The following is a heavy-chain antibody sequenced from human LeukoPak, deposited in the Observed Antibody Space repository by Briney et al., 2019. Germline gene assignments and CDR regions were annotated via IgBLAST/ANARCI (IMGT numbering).Heavy chain of an antibody. V-gene: IGHV4-39*01. J-gene: IGHJ5*02. CDR2: IYYRGHT. CDR1: GDSINSTNHY. D-gene: IGHD3-3*01. Sequence: KPSETLSLTCSVSGDSINSTNHYWAWLRQPPGKGLEWIGSIYYRGHTYCNPSLKSRLTFSVDMSKNEFSLKLTSVTVADTAVYYCARRTLLLDQWVPRGGFNYFDPWGQGILVTVSS. CDR3: ARRTLLLDQWVPRGGFNYFDP.